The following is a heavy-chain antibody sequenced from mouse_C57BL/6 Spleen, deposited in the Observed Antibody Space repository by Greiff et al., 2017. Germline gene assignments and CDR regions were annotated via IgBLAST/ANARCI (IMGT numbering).Heavy chain of an antibody. D-gene: IGHD4-1*01. CDR2: IHPNSGST. CDR1: GYTFTSYW. Sequence: QVQLQQPGAELVKPGASVKLSCKASGYTFTSYWMHWVKQRPGQGLEWIGMIHPNSGSTNYNEKFKSKATLTVDKSSSTAYMQLSSLTSEDSAVYYCARRGLGRRDFDYWGQGTTLTVSS. J-gene: IGHJ2*01. CDR3: ARRGLGRRDFDY. V-gene: IGHV1-64*01.